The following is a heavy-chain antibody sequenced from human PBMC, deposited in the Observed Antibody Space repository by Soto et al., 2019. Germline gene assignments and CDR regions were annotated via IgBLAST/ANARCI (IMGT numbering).Heavy chain of an antibody. CDR3: ERGYSYGTYYYYGMDV. Sequence: QVQLVQSGAEVKKPGSSVKVSCKASGGTFSCYPISWVRQAPGQGLEWMGRIIHILGIANYAQKFQGRVTITADESTSTAYMELSRLISEDTAVYYCERGYSYGTYYYYGMDVWGQGTTVTVSS. J-gene: IGHJ6*02. CDR1: GGTFSCYP. V-gene: IGHV1-69*02. CDR2: IIHILGIA. D-gene: IGHD5-18*01.